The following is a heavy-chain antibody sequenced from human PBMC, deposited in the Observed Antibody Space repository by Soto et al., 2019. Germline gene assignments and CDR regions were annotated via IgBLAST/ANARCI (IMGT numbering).Heavy chain of an antibody. D-gene: IGHD3-10*01. J-gene: IGHJ6*03. CDR2: MNPNSGNT. CDR1: GYTFTSYD. CDR3: ARTRSGISNYYYYMDV. Sequence: GESLKISCKGSGYTFTSYDINWVRQATGQGLEWMGWMNPNSGNTGYAQKFQGRVTMTRNTSISTAYMELSSLRSEDTAVYYCARTRSGISNYYYYMDVWGKGTTVTVSS. V-gene: IGHV1-8*01.